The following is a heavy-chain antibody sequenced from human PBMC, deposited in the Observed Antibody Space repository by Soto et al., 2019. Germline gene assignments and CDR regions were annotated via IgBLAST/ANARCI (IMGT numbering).Heavy chain of an antibody. CDR1: GFTFSSYG. V-gene: IGHV3-33*01. J-gene: IGHJ4*02. Sequence: GGSLRLSCAASGFTFSSYGMHWVRQAPGKGLEWVAVIWYDGSNKYYADSVKGRFTISRDNSKNTLYLQMNSLRAEDTAVYYCARDRQVVKYYFDYWGQGTLVTVSS. CDR2: IWYDGSNK. D-gene: IGHD3-22*01. CDR3: ARDRQVVKYYFDY.